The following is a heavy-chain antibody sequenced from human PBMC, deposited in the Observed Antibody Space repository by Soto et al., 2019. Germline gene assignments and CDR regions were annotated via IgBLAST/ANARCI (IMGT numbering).Heavy chain of an antibody. CDR3: ARGFWYCFCGSCPAQELDAFDI. J-gene: IGHJ3*02. D-gene: IGHD2-15*01. V-gene: IGHV1-18*01. CDR2: ISAYNGNT. Sequence: ASVKVSCKASGYTFTSYGISWVRQAPGQGLEWMGWISAYNGNTNYAQKLQGRVTMTTDTSTSTAYMELRSLRSDDTAVYYCARGFWYCFCGSCPAQELDAFDIRGQGPMVTVSS. CDR1: GYTFTSYG.